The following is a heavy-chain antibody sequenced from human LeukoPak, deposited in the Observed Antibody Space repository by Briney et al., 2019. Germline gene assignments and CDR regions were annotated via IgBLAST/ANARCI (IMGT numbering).Heavy chain of an antibody. CDR3: ARMYSSSAWFDP. J-gene: IGHJ5*02. D-gene: IGHD6-6*01. CDR2: IYHSGST. CDR1: GGPISSSNW. V-gene: IGHV4-4*02. Sequence: PSETLSLTCTVSGGPISSSNWWSWVRQPPGKGLEWIGEIYHSGSTNYNPSLKSRVTISVDTSKNQFSLKLSSVTAADTAVYYCARMYSSSAWFDPWGQGTLVTVSS.